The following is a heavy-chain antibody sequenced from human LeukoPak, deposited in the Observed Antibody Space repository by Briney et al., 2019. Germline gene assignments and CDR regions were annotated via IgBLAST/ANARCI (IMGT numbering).Heavy chain of an antibody. CDR1: GGSISSGSYY. V-gene: IGHV4-30-4*08. D-gene: IGHD2-15*01. Sequence: SQTLSLTCTVSGGSISSGSYYWSWIRQPPGKGLEWIGYIYYSGSTYYNPSLKSRVTISVDTSKNQFSLKLSSVTAADTAVYYCARAVGCSGGSCYRGAFDIWGQGTMVTVSS. CDR3: ARAVGCSGGSCYRGAFDI. J-gene: IGHJ3*02. CDR2: IYYSGST.